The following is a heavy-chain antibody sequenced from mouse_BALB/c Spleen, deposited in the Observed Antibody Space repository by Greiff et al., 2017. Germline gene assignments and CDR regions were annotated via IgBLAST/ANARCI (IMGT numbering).Heavy chain of an antibody. CDR2: ISSGGST. CDR3: AREDYDYVRFAY. J-gene: IGHJ3*01. V-gene: IGHV5-6-5*01. CDR1: GFTFSSYA. Sequence: EVQRVESGGGLVKPGGSLKLSCAASGFTFSSYAMSWVRQTPEKRLEWVASISSGGSTYYPDSVKGRFTISRDNARNILYLQMSSLRSEDTAMYYCAREDYDYVRFAYWGQGTLVTVSA. D-gene: IGHD2-4*01.